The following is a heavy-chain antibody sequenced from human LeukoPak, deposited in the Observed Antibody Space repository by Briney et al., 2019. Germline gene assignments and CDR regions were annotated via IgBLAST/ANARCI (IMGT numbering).Heavy chain of an antibody. J-gene: IGHJ4*02. D-gene: IGHD3-3*01. CDR3: ACWRGYVIHFSEPFDF. CDR2: IDPRTGGT. CDR1: GYTFTDYH. Sequence: ASVKVSCKTSGYTFTDYHMHWVRQAPGQGLEWVGWIDPRTGGTTYAQKFHGRVTMTRDTSINTGYMELTGLTSDDTAMYYCACWRGYVIHFSEPFDFWGQGTLVTVSS. V-gene: IGHV1-2*02.